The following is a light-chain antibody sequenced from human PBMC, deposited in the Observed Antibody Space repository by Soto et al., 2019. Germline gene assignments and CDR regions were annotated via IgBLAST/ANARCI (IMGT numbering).Light chain of an antibody. V-gene: IGLV2-14*01. Sequence: QSALTQPASVSGSPGQSITISCTGTSSDVGGYNYVSWYQQQSGKAPTLISHEVSYRPSGVSNRFSGSKSGNTASLTISGLQAEDEADYYCDSYTSSRAYVFGVGTKVTVL. J-gene: IGLJ1*01. CDR3: DSYTSSRAYV. CDR1: SSDVGGYNY. CDR2: EVS.